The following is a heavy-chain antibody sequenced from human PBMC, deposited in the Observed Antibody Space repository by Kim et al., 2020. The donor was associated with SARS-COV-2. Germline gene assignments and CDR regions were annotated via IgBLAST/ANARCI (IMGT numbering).Heavy chain of an antibody. V-gene: IGHV3-53*01. CDR3: SSSTVGAYFDY. J-gene: IGHJ4*02. CDR2: ST. Sequence: STYYADSVKGRFTISRDIPKDTLYLQMNSRRAEDTAVYYCSSSTVGAYFDYWGQGSLVTVSS. D-gene: IGHD1-26*01.